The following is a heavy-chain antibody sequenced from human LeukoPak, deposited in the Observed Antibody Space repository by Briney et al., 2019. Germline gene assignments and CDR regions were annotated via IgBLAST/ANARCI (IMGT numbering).Heavy chain of an antibody. J-gene: IGHJ4*02. D-gene: IGHD2-21*02. Sequence: PSETLSLTCAVYGGSFSGYYWSWIRQPPGKGLEWIGEINHSGSTNYNPSLKSRVTISVDTPKNQFSLKLSSVTAADTAVYYCARATYCGGDCYPGGSSIPNFDYWGQGTLVTVSS. CDR3: ARATYCGGDCYPGGSSIPNFDY. V-gene: IGHV4-34*01. CDR2: INHSGST. CDR1: GGSFSGYY.